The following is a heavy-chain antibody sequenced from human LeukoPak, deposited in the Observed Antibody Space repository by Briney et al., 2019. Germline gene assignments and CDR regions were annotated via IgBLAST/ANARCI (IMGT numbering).Heavy chain of an antibody. CDR3: ARADTAMVGFDY. CDR2: ISSSSSYI. J-gene: IGHJ4*02. CDR1: GFTFSSYS. D-gene: IGHD5-18*01. Sequence: GGSLRLSCAASGFTFSSYSMNWVRQAPGKGLEWVSSISSSSSYIYYADSVKGRFTISRDNAKNSLYLQMNSLRAEDTAVYYYARADTAMVGFDYWGQGTLVTVSS. V-gene: IGHV3-21*01.